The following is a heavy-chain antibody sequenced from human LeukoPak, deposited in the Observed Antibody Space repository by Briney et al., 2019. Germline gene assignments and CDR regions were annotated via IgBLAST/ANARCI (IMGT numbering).Heavy chain of an antibody. D-gene: IGHD6-13*01. CDR2: NYSGGST. V-gene: IGHV3-53*01. J-gene: IGHJ6*02. CDR3: ARDRAGGTWSYYYGMDV. CDR1: GFTVSSNY. Sequence: PGGSLRLSCAASGFTVSSNYMSWVRQAPGKGLEWVSVNYSGGSTYYADSVKGRFTISRDNAKNSLYLQMNTLRAEDTAVYYCARDRAGGTWSYYYGMDVWGQGTTVTVSS.